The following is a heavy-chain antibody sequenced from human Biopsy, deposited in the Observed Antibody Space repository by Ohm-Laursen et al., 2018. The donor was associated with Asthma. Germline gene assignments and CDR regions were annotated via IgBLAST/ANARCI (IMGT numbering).Heavy chain of an antibody. CDR1: GYTFNSAG. CDR3: ARAVDYSHYYGIDV. Sequence: ASVKVSCKASGYTFNSAGITWVQQAPGQGLEWMGWISVYNGNTKVAQKLQDRVTMITDTPTSTAYMELRSLRSDDTAVYFCARAVDYSHYYGIDVWGQGTTVTVS. J-gene: IGHJ6*02. V-gene: IGHV1-18*01. CDR2: ISVYNGNT. D-gene: IGHD3-10*01.